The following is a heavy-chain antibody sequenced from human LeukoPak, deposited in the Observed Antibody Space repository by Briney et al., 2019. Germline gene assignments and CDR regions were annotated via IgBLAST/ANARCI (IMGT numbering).Heavy chain of an antibody. V-gene: IGHV3-23*01. CDR2: LIGSSGAT. D-gene: IGHD1-1*01. CDR3: AKDPARSNWNEYFDY. CDR1: GFTSINYA. Sequence: GGSLRLSCAASGFTSINYAMNWVRQAPGKGLEWVSVLIGSSGATDYADSVKGRFTISRDNSKNTLYLQMNSLRAEDTAVYYCAKDPARSNWNEYFDYWGQGTLVTVSS. J-gene: IGHJ4*02.